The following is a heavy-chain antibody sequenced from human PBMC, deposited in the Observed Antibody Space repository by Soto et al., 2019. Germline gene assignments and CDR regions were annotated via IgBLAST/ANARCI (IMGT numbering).Heavy chain of an antibody. Sequence: SETLSLTCTVSGGSISSSSYYWGWIRQPPGKGLEWIGSIYYSGSTYYNPSLKSRVTISVDTSKNQFSLKLSSVTAADTAVYYCARHGYTAMVMRDYFDYWGQGTLVTVSS. J-gene: IGHJ4*02. V-gene: IGHV4-39*01. CDR3: ARHGYTAMVMRDYFDY. CDR1: GGSISSSSYY. CDR2: IYYSGST. D-gene: IGHD5-18*01.